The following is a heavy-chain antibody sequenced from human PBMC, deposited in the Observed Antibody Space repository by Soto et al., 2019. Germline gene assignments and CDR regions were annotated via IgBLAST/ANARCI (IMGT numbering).Heavy chain of an antibody. D-gene: IGHD1-26*01. J-gene: IGHJ4*02. CDR1: GFTFSHYA. CDR2: MSYDGSNE. CDR3: AKDGSHNFDY. V-gene: IGHV3-30*18. Sequence: QVQLVESGGGVVQPGRSLRLSCAASGFTFSHYAMHWVRQAPGKGLEWVALMSYDGSNEYYADSVKGRFTISRDNSKNTLYLQMNSLRAAATAAYYCAKDGSHNFDYWGQGTLVTVSS.